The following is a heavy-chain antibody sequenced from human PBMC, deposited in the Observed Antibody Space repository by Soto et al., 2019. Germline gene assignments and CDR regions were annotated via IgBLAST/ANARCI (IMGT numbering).Heavy chain of an antibody. V-gene: IGHV3-30*18. CDR2: ISFDGGSQ. CDR3: AKDSSVTAAGSGGWFDP. Sequence: QVQLVESGGGVVQPGRSLRLSCAASGFAFNTYGLHWVRQAPGKGLEWVAAISFDGGSQYYADSVKGRFTISRDKSNSTLYLQMNSLGAEDTATYFCAKDSSVTAAGSGGWFDPWGPGTLVIVS. J-gene: IGHJ5*02. D-gene: IGHD6-13*01. CDR1: GFAFNTYG.